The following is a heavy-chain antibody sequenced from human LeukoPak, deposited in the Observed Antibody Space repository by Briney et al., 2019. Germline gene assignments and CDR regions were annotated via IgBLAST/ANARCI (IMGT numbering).Heavy chain of an antibody. Sequence: SETLSLTCTVSGGSINNYYWSWIRQPPGKGLEWIGYIYYSGSTYYNPSLKGRVTISLDTSKNQFSLKLYSVSAADTAVYYCARGGVTNDAFDIWGQGTMVTVSS. V-gene: IGHV4-59*01. D-gene: IGHD4-17*01. CDR3: ARGGVTNDAFDI. J-gene: IGHJ3*02. CDR1: GGSINNYY. CDR2: IYYSGST.